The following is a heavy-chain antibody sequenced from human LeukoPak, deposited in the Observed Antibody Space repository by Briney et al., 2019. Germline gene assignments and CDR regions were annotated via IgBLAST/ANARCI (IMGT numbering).Heavy chain of an antibody. V-gene: IGHV3-21*01. CDR1: GFTFSSYS. CDR2: ISSSTNYI. J-gene: IGHJ4*02. D-gene: IGHD6-19*01. Sequence: PGGSLRLSCAASGFTFSSYSMNWVRQAPGKGLEWVSSISSSTNYIYYADSVKGRFTISRDNAKNSLYLQMNSLRAEDTAVYYCASNKYSSGWYGNFGYWGQGTLVTVSS. CDR3: ASNKYSSGWYGNFGY.